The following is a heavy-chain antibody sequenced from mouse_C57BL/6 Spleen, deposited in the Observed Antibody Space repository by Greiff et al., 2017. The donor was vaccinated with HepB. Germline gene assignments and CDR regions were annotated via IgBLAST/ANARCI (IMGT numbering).Heavy chain of an antibody. J-gene: IGHJ1*03. CDR2: ISDGGSYT. CDR1: GFTFSSYA. CDR3: ARALFGYGSLRYFDV. V-gene: IGHV5-4*03. D-gene: IGHD1-1*01. Sequence: EVKLVESGGGLVKPGGSLKLSCAASGFTFSSYAMSWVRQTPEKRLEWVATISDGGSYTYYPDNVKGRFTISRDNAKNNLYLQMSHLKSEDTAMYYCARALFGYGSLRYFDVWGTGTTVTVSS.